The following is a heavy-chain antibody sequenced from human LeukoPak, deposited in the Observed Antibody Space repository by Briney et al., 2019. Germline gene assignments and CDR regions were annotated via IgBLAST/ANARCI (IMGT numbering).Heavy chain of an antibody. V-gene: IGHV3-7*01. CDR2: IKEDGSEK. CDR3: ASGRQLGY. CDR1: GFTFSNYW. Sequence: GGSLSLSCAASGFTFSNYWMSWVRQAPGKGLEWVANIKEDGSEKYYVDSVKGRFTISRDNARDSLYLQTNSLRAEDTAVYYCASGRQLGYWGQGTLVTVSS. D-gene: IGHD6-13*01. J-gene: IGHJ4*02.